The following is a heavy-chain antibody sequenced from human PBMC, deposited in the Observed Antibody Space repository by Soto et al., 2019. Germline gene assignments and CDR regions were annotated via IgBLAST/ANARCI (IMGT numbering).Heavy chain of an antibody. CDR3: AAGVGSSWEYYYYGMDV. Sequence: SVKVSCKASGFTFTSSALQWVRQARGQRLEWIGWIVVGSGNTNYAQKFQERVTITRDMSTSTAYMELSSLRSEDTAVYYCAAGVGSSWEYYYYGMDVWGQGTTVTVSS. V-gene: IGHV1-58*01. D-gene: IGHD6-13*01. J-gene: IGHJ6*02. CDR2: IVVGSGNT. CDR1: GFTFTSSA.